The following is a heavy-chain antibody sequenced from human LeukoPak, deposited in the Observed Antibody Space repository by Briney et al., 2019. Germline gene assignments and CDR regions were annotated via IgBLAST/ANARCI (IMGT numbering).Heavy chain of an antibody. CDR2: IIPIFGTA. V-gene: IGHV1-69*06. CDR1: GGTFSSYA. J-gene: IGHJ3*02. CDR3: ATDDILTGYYPGFDAFDI. D-gene: IGHD3-9*01. Sequence: SVKVSCKASGGTFSSYAISWVRQAPGQGLEWMGGIIPIFGTANYAQKFQGRVTITADKSTSTAYMELSSLRSEDTAVYYCATDDILTGYYPGFDAFDIWGQGTMVTVSS.